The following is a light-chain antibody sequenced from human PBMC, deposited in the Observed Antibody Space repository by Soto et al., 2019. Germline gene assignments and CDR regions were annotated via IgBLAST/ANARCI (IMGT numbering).Light chain of an antibody. Sequence: SYELTQPPSVSVSPGQTASITCSGDKLGDKYACWYQQKPGQSPVLVIYQDSKRPSGIPERFSGSNSGNTATLTLSGTQAMDEADYYCQAWDSSPVVFGGGTKLTVL. CDR2: QDS. CDR1: KLGDKY. J-gene: IGLJ2*01. CDR3: QAWDSSPVV. V-gene: IGLV3-1*01.